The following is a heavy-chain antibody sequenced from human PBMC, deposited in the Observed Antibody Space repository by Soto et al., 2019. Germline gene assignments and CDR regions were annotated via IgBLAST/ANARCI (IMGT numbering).Heavy chain of an antibody. Sequence: EVRLVETGGRLIQPGGSLRLSCVASGFSGSTNYMTWVRQAPGKGLEWVSVMYSTGRTYYADSVKGRFTTSRDSSVNTLYLQMNSLRVDDTAVYHCARDRGDAYRNPFDYWGQGTLVTVSS. CDR3: ARDRGDAYRNPFDY. CDR2: MYSTGRT. CDR1: GFSGSTNY. V-gene: IGHV3-53*02. D-gene: IGHD4-4*01. J-gene: IGHJ4*02.